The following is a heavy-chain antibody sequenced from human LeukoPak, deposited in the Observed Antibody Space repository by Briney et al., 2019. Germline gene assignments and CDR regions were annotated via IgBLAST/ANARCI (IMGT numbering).Heavy chain of an antibody. CDR3: AKGNWRYFDY. V-gene: IGHV3-23*01. J-gene: IGHJ4*02. CDR1: GFTFSTYV. Sequence: GGSLRLSCAASGFTFSTYVMSWVRQAPGKGLEWVSAISGSGGSTYYADPVKGRFTISRDNSKNTLYLQMNSLGADDTAVYYCAKGNWRYFDYWSQGTLVTVSS. D-gene: IGHD1-1*01. CDR2: ISGSGGST.